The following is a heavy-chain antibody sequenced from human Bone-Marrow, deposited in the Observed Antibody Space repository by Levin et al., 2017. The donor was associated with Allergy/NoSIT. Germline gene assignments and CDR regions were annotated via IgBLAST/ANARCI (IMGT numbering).Heavy chain of an antibody. Sequence: ASVKVSCETFGYTFDNFGISWVRQAPGQGLEYMGWISPFNGNTNHVQKFQGRLTLTTDTSTSTAFMELRSLGSDDTAVYYCARRSLYCSGDSCYSGYWGQGTLVTV. V-gene: IGHV1-18*01. CDR2: ISPFNGNT. D-gene: IGHD2-15*01. J-gene: IGHJ4*02. CDR1: GYTFDNFG. CDR3: ARRSLYCSGDSCYSGY.